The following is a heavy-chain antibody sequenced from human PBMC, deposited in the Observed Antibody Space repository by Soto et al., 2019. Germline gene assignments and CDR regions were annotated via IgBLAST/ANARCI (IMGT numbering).Heavy chain of an antibody. CDR3: ARGGQDFWSGPFDY. Sequence: SETLSLTCAVSGGSISNYYCNWIRQPAGKGLEWIGRIDTSGSTNYNPSLKSRVTMSVDTSKQEFSLKLSSVTAADTALYYCARGGQDFWSGPFDYWGRGALVTVSS. CDR2: IDTSGST. V-gene: IGHV4-4*07. CDR1: GGSISNYY. J-gene: IGHJ4*02. D-gene: IGHD3-3*01.